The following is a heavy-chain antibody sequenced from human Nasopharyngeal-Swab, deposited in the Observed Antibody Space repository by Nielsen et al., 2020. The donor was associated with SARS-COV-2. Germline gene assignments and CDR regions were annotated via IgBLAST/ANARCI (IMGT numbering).Heavy chain of an antibody. CDR2: LNHSENT. J-gene: IGHJ6*02. V-gene: IGHV4-34*01. Sequence: WIRQPPGKGLEWIGVLNHSENTNHNPSLKSRVTIPVDTSKNQLSLKLSSETAADTAVYYCARVRPYYDILTGYYTKNGGYYGMDVWGQGTTVTVSS. CDR3: ARVRPYYDILTGYYTKNGGYYGMDV. D-gene: IGHD3-9*01.